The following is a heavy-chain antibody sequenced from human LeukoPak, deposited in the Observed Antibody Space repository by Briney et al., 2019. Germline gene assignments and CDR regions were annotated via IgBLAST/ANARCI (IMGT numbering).Heavy chain of an antibody. Sequence: PSETLSLTCTVSGGSTSSYYWSWIRQPAGKGLEWIGRIYTSGSTNYNPSLKSRVTMSVDTSKNQFSLKLNSVTAADTAVYYCAREPTPTDDFWSGYPPFDYWGQGTLVTVSS. V-gene: IGHV4-4*07. CDR2: IYTSGST. D-gene: IGHD3-3*01. J-gene: IGHJ4*02. CDR3: AREPTPTDDFWSGYPPFDY. CDR1: GGSTSSYY.